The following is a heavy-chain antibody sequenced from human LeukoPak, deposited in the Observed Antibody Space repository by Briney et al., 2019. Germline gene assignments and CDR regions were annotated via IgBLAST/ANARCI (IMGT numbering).Heavy chain of an antibody. CDR3: ARTIVVVANWFDP. J-gene: IGHJ5*02. CDR1: GYTFTSYD. V-gene: IGHV1-2*02. D-gene: IGHD2-2*01. Sequence: GASVKVSCKASGYTFTSYDINWVRQATGQGLEWVGWMNPNSGGTNYAQKFQGRVTMTRDTSISTAYMELSRLRSDDTAVYYCARTIVVVANWFDPWGEGTLVTVSS. CDR2: MNPNSGGT.